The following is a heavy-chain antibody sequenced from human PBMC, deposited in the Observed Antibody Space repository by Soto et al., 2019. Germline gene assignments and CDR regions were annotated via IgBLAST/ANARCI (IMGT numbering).Heavy chain of an antibody. D-gene: IGHD2-15*01. J-gene: IGHJ6*02. CDR1: GFNFNSYT. V-gene: IGHV3-21*01. CDR3: ARDCSGGSCYPGMDV. CDR2: ISSSGYI. Sequence: EVQLVESGGGLVKPGGSLRLSCAASGFNFNSYTINWVRQAPGKRLEWLSSISSSGYIFYTDSVRGRFTISRDNAKNSVYLQINSLRAEDTAVYFCARDCSGGSCYPGMDVWGQGTTVTVSS.